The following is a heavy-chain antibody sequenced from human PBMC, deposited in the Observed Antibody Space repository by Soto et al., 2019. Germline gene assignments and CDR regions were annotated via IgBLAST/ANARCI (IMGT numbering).Heavy chain of an antibody. Sequence: ASVKVSCKASGYTFTSYYMHWVRQAPGQGLEWMGIINPSGGSTSYAQKFQGRVTMTRDTSTSTVYMELSSLRSEDTAVYYCARSYLVDYGGNPAFDYWGQGTLVTVSS. CDR1: GYTFTSYY. CDR2: INPSGGST. J-gene: IGHJ4*02. D-gene: IGHD4-17*01. V-gene: IGHV1-46*01. CDR3: ARSYLVDYGGNPAFDY.